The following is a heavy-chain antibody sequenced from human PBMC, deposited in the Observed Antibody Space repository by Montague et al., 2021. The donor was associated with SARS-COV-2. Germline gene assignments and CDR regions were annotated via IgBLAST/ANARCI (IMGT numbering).Heavy chain of an antibody. CDR1: GGSISSYY. D-gene: IGHD6-19*01. CDR2: IYYSGST. Sequence: SETLSLTCTVSGGSISSYYWSWTWQPPGKGLEWIGCIYYSGSTNYNPSLKSRVTISVDTSKNQFSLKLSSVTAADTAVYYCARGSGWMGNAFDIWGQGTMVTVSS. J-gene: IGHJ3*02. V-gene: IGHV4-59*01. CDR3: ARGSGWMGNAFDI.